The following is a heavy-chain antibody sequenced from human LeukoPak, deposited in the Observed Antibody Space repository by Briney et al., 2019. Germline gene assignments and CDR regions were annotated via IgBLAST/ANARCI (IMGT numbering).Heavy chain of an antibody. CDR2: IYPGDSDT. CDR1: GSTFTTYW. CDR3: ARRRGCSSSSCPPDY. Sequence: PGESLNISCRGSGSTFTTYWIGWGRQMPGKGLEWMGIIYPGDSDTRYSPSFQGQVTMSADKSINTAYLQWSSLKASDTAMYYCARRRGCSSSSCPPDYWGQGTLVTVSS. V-gene: IGHV5-51*01. J-gene: IGHJ4*02. D-gene: IGHD2-2*01.